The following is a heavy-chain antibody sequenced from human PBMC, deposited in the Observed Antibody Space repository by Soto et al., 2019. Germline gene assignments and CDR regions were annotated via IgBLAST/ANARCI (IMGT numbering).Heavy chain of an antibody. Sequence: SETLSLTCAVYGGSFTGNYRSWIRQPPGKGLEWIGEVNDSGSTNFNPSLKSRVTISVDTSKKQFTLKLTSVTAADTAVYYCATDSENSYFGMDVWGQGTTVTVSS. CDR1: GGSFTGNY. D-gene: IGHD1-26*01. CDR2: VNDSGST. CDR3: ATDSENSYFGMDV. V-gene: IGHV4-34*01. J-gene: IGHJ6*02.